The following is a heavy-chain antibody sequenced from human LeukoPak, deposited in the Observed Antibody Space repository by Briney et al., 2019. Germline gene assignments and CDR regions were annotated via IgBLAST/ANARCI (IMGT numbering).Heavy chain of an antibody. Sequence: GGSLRLSCAASGFTVSSNYMSWVRQAPGKGLEWVSVIYSGGSTYYADSVKGRFTISRDNSKNTLYLQMNSLRAEDTAVYYCARGGARSLEWLLLVYWGQGTLVTVSS. CDR2: IYSGGST. CDR1: GFTVSSNY. J-gene: IGHJ4*02. CDR3: ARGGARSLEWLLLVY. D-gene: IGHD3-3*01. V-gene: IGHV3-66*01.